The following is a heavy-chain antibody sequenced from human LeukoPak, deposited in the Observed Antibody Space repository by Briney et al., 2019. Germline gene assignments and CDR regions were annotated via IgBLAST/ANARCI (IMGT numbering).Heavy chain of an antibody. CDR3: ARVPSYNGGEGFYFYGLDV. V-gene: IGHV1-8*01. CDR2: MNPNSGNT. CDR1: GYTFTSYD. D-gene: IGHD2-21*01. J-gene: IGHJ6*02. Sequence: ASVKVSCKASGYTFTSYDINWVRQATGQGLEWMGWMNPNSGNTGYAQKLQGRVTMTRDTSISTAYMELRSLACEDTAVYYCARVPSYNGGEGFYFYGLDVWGHGTTVTVSS.